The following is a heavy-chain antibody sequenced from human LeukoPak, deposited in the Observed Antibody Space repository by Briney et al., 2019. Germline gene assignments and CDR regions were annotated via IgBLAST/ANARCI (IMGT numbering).Heavy chain of an antibody. V-gene: IGHV4-4*07. Sequence: ASETLSLTCSVSGGSITSYYWSWIRQPAGKGLEWIGRIYTSGSTDYNPSLKSRVSMSVDTSKNQFSLKLSSVTAADTAVYYCARERYGFSFDYWGQGTLVTVSS. CDR2: IYTSGST. D-gene: IGHD5-18*01. CDR3: ARERYGFSFDY. CDR1: GGSITSYY. J-gene: IGHJ4*02.